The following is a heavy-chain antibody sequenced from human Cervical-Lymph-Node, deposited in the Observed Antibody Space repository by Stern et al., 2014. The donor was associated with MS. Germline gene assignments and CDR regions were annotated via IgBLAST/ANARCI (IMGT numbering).Heavy chain of an antibody. D-gene: IGHD4-11*01. Sequence: VQLVESGGGLVQPGKSLRLSCEASGYTFSRFAMAWVGQAPGKGLEWVAAISATGGSTYYADSVKGRFSISRDNFQSTVYLQLSSLRVEDTAVYYCAKGDYTNYWGMYGMDVWGQGTTVIVSS. CDR3: AKGDYTNYWGMYGMDV. CDR2: ISATGGST. CDR1: GYTFSRFA. J-gene: IGHJ6*02. V-gene: IGHV3-23*04.